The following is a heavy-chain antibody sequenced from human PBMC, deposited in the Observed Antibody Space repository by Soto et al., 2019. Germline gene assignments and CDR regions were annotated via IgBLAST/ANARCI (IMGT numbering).Heavy chain of an antibody. D-gene: IGHD2-8*01. CDR2: ISYDGGSK. Sequence: QVQLVESGGGVVQPGRSLRLSCAASGFTFSTYAMHWVRQAPGKGLVWVAFISYDGGSKYYADSVKGRITISRDNSKNPLYMKMNSLTTDDTAVYYCAKRAPGGTNYFDYWGQGTLVTVSS. V-gene: IGHV3-30-3*01. CDR3: AKRAPGGTNYFDY. CDR1: GFTFSTYA. J-gene: IGHJ4*02.